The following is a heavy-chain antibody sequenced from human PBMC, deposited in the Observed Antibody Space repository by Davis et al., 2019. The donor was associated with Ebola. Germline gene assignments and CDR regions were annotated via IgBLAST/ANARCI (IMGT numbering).Heavy chain of an antibody. V-gene: IGHV4-59*12. CDR2: IYYSGST. J-gene: IGHJ2*01. CDR3: ARDYYESSGYFWYFDL. Sequence: MPSETLSLTCTVSGGSISSYYWSWIRQPPGKGLEWIGYIYYSGSTNYNPSLKSRVTMSVDKAKNQLSLNLSSVTAADTAVYYCARDYYESSGYFWYFDLWGRGTLVTVSS. D-gene: IGHD3-22*01. CDR1: GGSISSYY.